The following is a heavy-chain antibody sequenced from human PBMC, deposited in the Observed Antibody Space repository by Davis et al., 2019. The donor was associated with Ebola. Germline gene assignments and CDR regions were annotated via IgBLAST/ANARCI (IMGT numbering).Heavy chain of an antibody. Sequence: HTGGSLRLSCAASGFTFSSYWMHWVRQAPGKGLVWVSRINSDGSSTSYADSVKGRFTISRDNAKNSLYLQMNSLRAEDTAVYYCARGGFGTVGAIYFDYWGQGTLVTVSS. CDR3: ARGGFGTVGAIYFDY. D-gene: IGHD1-26*01. CDR1: GFTFSSYW. CDR2: INSDGSST. V-gene: IGHV3-74*01. J-gene: IGHJ4*02.